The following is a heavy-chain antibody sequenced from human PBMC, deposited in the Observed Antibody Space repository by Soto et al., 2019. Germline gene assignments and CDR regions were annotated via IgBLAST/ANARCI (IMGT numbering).Heavy chain of an antibody. V-gene: IGHV4-30-4*01. J-gene: IGHJ4*02. CDR2: IYYSGST. CDR3: ARVVEQWLVAPWYYFDY. CDR1: GGSISSGDYY. Sequence: SETLSLTCTVSGGSISSGDYYWSWIRQPPGKGLEWIGYIYYSGSTYYNPSLKSRVTISVDTSKNQFSLKLSSVTAADTAVYYCARVVEQWLVAPWYYFDYWGQGTLVTVSS. D-gene: IGHD6-19*01.